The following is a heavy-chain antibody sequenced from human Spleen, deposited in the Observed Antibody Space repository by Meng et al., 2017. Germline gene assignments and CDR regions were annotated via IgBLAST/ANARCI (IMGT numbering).Heavy chain of an antibody. D-gene: IGHD2-15*01. CDR1: GGSFSGYY. CDR2: INHSGST. Sequence: VQLQQWGAGLLKPPETLSLTCAVYGGSFSGYYWSWIRQPPGKGLEWIGEINHSGSTNYNPSLKSRVTISVDTSKNQFSLKPSSVTAADTAVYYCASLPDLQSPFCSGGSCYSGWGQGTLVTVSS. CDR3: ASLPDLQSPFCSGGSCYSG. J-gene: IGHJ4*02. V-gene: IGHV4-34*01.